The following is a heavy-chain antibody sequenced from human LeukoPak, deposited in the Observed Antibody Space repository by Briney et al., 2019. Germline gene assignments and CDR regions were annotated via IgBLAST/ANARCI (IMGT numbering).Heavy chain of an antibody. CDR2: INPNSGGT. CDR3: ARPNTAMVTHDAFDI. J-gene: IGHJ3*02. V-gene: IGHV1-2*02. CDR1: GYTFTGYY. D-gene: IGHD5-18*01. Sequence: GASVKVSCKASGYTFTGYYMHWVRQAPGQGLEWMGWINPNSGGTNYAQKFQGRVTMTRDTSISTAYMELSRLRSDDTAVYYCARPNTAMVTHDAFDIWGQGTMVTVSS.